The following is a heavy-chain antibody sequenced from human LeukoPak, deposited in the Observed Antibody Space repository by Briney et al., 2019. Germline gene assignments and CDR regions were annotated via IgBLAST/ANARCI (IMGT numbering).Heavy chain of an antibody. D-gene: IGHD2-2*01. CDR3: AKDKCTFCISSTCYGRIGNY. CDR2: ISYDGGNG. CDR1: GFTFSSYA. V-gene: IGHV3-30*04. J-gene: IGHJ4*02. Sequence: GRSLRLSCAASGFTFSSYAMHWVRQAPGKGLEWVAVISYDGGNGYYRDSVKGRFTISRDNSKNTLYLQMNSLNADDTAIYYCAKDKCTFCISSTCYGRIGNYWGQGTPVTVSS.